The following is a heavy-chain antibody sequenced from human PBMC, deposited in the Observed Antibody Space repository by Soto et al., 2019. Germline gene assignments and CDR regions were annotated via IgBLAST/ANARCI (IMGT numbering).Heavy chain of an antibody. CDR2: IKQDGSEK. CDR1: GFTFSSYW. D-gene: IGHD3-16*01. J-gene: IGHJ6*02. V-gene: IGHV3-7*04. Sequence: EVQLVESGGGLVQPGGSLRLSCAASGFTFSSYWMSWVRQAPGKGLEWVANIKQDGSEKYYVDSVKGRFTISRDNAKNSVYRQMNSLRAGDTAVYYCAREGFRGVMGYYGMDVWGQGTTVTVSS. CDR3: AREGFRGVMGYYGMDV.